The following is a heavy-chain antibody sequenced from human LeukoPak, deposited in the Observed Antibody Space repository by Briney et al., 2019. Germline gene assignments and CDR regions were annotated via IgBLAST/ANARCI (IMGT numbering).Heavy chain of an antibody. CDR1: GFNFSNYA. CDR3: ARDSGFGELVTYYFDY. Sequence: PGGSLRLSCAASGFNFSNYAMHWVRRVPGKGLEWVAVIWYDGSTKYYANYVKGRFTVSRDNSKNTLYLQMNILRPEDTAIYYCARDSGFGELVTYYFDYWGQGTLVTVSS. D-gene: IGHD3-10*01. CDR2: IWYDGSTK. V-gene: IGHV3-33*01. J-gene: IGHJ4*02.